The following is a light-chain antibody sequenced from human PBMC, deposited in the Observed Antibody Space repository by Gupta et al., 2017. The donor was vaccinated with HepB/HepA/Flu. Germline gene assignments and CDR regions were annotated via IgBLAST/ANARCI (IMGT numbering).Light chain of an antibody. J-gene: IGKJ5*01. CDR2: GAS. CDR1: QSITTF. CDR3: QQTYSTPIT. V-gene: IGKV1-39*01. Sequence: DIQMTQSPSSLSASLGDRVTITCQASQSITTFLVWYQQKPGKAPKLLIYGASSLQSGVPSRFSGSGSGTDFTLTISSLQPEDFATYDGQQTYSTPITCGQGTRLESK.